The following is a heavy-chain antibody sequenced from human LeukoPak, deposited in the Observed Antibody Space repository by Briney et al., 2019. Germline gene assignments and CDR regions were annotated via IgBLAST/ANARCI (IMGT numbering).Heavy chain of an antibody. CDR2: INHSGIT. CDR1: DGAFTGYD. D-gene: IGHD4-23*01. CDR3: ARAVTTVVAPVGARNWFDP. Sequence: SETLCLTCAVYDGAFTGYDWSWIRQPPGKGLEWIGEINHSGITNYNPSLQSRVTISVDTTKNQYSLKLSSVTDADTAVYCCARAVTTVVAPVGARNWFDPRGQGTMVTVSS. J-gene: IGHJ5*02. V-gene: IGHV4-34*01.